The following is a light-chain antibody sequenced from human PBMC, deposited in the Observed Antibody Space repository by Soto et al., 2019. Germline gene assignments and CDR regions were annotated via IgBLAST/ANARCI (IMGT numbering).Light chain of an antibody. J-gene: IGLJ1*01. CDR1: SSNIGSNY. CDR2: RNN. V-gene: IGLV1-47*01. CDR3: AAWDDSLSGYV. Sequence: QSVLTQPPSASGTPGQKGSISCSGSSSNIGSNYVYWYQQLPGTAPKLLLYRNNQRPSGVPDRFSGSKSGTSASLAISGLRSEDEADYYCAAWDDSLSGYVFGTGTKVTVL.